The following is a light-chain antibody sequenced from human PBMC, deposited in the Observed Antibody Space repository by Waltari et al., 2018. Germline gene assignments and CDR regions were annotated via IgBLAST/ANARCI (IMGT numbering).Light chain of an antibody. J-gene: IGLJ3*02. Sequence: QTVVTQEPSFSVSPGGTVTLTCGLSSGSVSTTYYPSWYQQTPGQAPPTLIYNTTTRSSGVPDRFSGSILGNKVALTITGAQADDESDYYCVLCLSHGVWVFGGGTKLTVL. CDR1: SGSVSTTYY. CDR3: VLCLSHGVWV. CDR2: NTT. V-gene: IGLV8-61*01.